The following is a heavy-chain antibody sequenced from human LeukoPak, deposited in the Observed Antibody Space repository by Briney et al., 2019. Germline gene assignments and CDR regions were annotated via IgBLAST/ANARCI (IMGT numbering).Heavy chain of an antibody. CDR2: NSAYNGNT. J-gene: IGHJ4*02. CDR1: GYTFTSYG. CDR3: ARTTGYYSDTSGYYPYYFDY. Sequence: ASVKVSCKSSGYTFTSYGISWVRQAPGQRLEWMGWNSAYNGNTNYAQKLQGRVTMTTDTSTSTAYMELRSLRSDDTAVYYCARTTGYYSDTSGYYPYYFDYWGQGTLVTVSS. D-gene: IGHD3-22*01. V-gene: IGHV1-18*01.